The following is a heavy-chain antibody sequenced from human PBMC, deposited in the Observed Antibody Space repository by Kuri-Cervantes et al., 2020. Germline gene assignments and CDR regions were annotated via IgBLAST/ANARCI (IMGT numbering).Heavy chain of an antibody. D-gene: IGHD3-10*01. CDR2: ISWNSGSI. Sequence: SLKISCAASGFTFDDYAMHWVRQAPGKGLEWVSGISWNSGSIGYADSVKGRFTISRDNAKNSLYLQMNSLRDEDTAVYYCARDPDKLLWFGELLYPTYYYYGMDVWGQGTTVTVSS. V-gene: IGHV3-9*01. J-gene: IGHJ6*02. CDR3: ARDPDKLLWFGELLYPTYYYYGMDV. CDR1: GFTFDDYA.